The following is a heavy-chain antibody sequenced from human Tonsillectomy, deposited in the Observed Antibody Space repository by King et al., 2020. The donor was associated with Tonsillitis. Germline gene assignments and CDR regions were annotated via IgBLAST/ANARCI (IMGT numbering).Heavy chain of an antibody. CDR1: GGSISSSSYK. CDR3: ARYDYDGELQDAFDI. V-gene: IGHV4-39*01. D-gene: IGHD3-16*01. J-gene: IGHJ3*02. Sequence: QLQESGPGLVKPSETLSLTCTVSGGSISSSSYKWGWIRQPPGKGLEWIGSVYYSGNTYYNLPLKSRVTISIDTSKNQFSLKLSSVTAADTAVYYCARYDYDGELQDAFDIWGRGKKVTVSS. CDR2: VYYSGNT.